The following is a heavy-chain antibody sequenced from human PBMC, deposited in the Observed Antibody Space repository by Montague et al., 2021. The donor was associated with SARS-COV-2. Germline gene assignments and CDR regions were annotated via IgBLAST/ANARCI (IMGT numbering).Heavy chain of an antibody. CDR3: AREVAGCHGDCNDY. CDR1: GFAFSSHE. Sequence: SLRLSCAASGFAFSSHEMNWVRQAPGKGLEWIAYISSSGGSIQYADFMMGRFTISRDNARNSLYLQMNSLRAEDTTVYYCAREVAGCHGDCNDYWGQGTLVTVSS. CDR2: ISSSGGSI. D-gene: IGHD2-21*02. J-gene: IGHJ4*02. V-gene: IGHV3-48*03.